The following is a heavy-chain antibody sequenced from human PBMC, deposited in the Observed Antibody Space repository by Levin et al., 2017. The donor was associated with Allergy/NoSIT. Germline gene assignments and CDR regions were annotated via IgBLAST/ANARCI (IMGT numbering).Heavy chain of an antibody. V-gene: IGHV3-7*04. CDR3: ARNWRSAFDI. Sequence: GGSLRLSCVGSGFTFSSYWMSRVRQAPGRGLEWVANIKQDGSEMYYADSVKGRFTMSRDNPKNEVYLKMSSLRVEDTAVYYCARNWRSAFDIWGQGTMVTVSS. D-gene: IGHD2-8*02. CDR2: IKQDGSEM. J-gene: IGHJ3*02. CDR1: GFTFSSYW.